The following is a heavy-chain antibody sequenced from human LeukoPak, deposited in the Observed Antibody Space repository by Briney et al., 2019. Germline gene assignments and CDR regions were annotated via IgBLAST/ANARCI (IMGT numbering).Heavy chain of an antibody. CDR1: GGTFSSYA. D-gene: IGHD6-19*01. J-gene: IGHJ4*02. Sequence: ASVKVSCKASGGTFSSYAISWVRQAPGQGLEWMGRIIPILGIANYAQKFQGRVTITADKSTSTAYMELSSLRSEDTAVYYCARIAVAGALDYWGQGTLVTVSS. CDR2: IIPILGIA. CDR3: ARIAVAGALDY. V-gene: IGHV1-69*04.